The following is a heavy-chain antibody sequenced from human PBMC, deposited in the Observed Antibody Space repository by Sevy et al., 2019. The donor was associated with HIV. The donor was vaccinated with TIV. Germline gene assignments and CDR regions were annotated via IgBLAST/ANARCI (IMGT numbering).Heavy chain of an antibody. J-gene: IGHJ6*03. D-gene: IGHD1-26*01. CDR1: GFTFSSYA. CDR3: AKPRESSSYYMDV. Sequence: GGSLRLSCAASGFTFSSYAMRWVRQAPGKGLEWVSAISGGSGGTTYYAVSVKGRFTISRDNSKNTLYLQMNTLRAEDTAVYYCAKPRESSSYYMDVWGKGTTVTVSS. V-gene: IGHV3-23*01. CDR2: ISGGSGGTT.